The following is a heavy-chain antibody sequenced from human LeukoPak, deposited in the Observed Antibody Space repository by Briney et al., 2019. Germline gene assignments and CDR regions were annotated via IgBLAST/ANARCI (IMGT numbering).Heavy chain of an antibody. J-gene: IGHJ5*02. CDR3: AREFWAAPSENWFDP. D-gene: IGHD3/OR15-3a*01. CDR2: IYTSGST. Sequence: SETLSLTCAFSGGSNSSYYWSWIRQPAGKGLEWIGRIYTSGSTNYNPSLKSRVTMSVDTSKNQFSLKLSSVTAADTAVYYCAREFWAAPSENWFDPWGQGTLVTVSS. CDR1: GGSNSSYY. V-gene: IGHV4-4*07.